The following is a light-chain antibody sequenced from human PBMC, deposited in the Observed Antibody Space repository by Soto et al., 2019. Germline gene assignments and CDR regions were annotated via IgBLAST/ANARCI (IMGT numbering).Light chain of an antibody. CDR3: QQYGISPYT. J-gene: IGKJ2*01. Sequence: EIVLTQSPGTLSLSPGERATLSCRASQSVGSTYLAWYQQKPGQAPRLLIYGASSRASGIPDRFSGSGSGTDLTLTISRLEPEDSAVYYCQQYGISPYTFGQGTKLESK. CDR2: GAS. V-gene: IGKV3-20*01. CDR1: QSVGSTY.